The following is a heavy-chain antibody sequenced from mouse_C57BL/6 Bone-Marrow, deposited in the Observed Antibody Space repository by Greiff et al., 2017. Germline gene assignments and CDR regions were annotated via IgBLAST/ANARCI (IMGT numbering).Heavy chain of an antibody. CDR2: ISSGGSYT. V-gene: IGHV5-6*02. J-gene: IGHJ3*01. D-gene: IGHD2-4*01. CDR1: GFAFSSYG. Sequence: DVMLVESGGDLVKPGGSLKLSCAASGFAFSSYGMSWVRQTPDKRLEWVATISSGGSYTYYPDSVKGRFTISRDNAKNTRYLQMSSLKSEDTAMYYCAIMITTFAYWGQGTLVTVSA. CDR3: AIMITTFAY.